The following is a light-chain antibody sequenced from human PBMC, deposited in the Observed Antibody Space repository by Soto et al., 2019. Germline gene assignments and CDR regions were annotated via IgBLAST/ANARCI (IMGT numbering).Light chain of an antibody. CDR3: AAWDYSLNGVL. CDR2: NNN. J-gene: IGLJ2*01. V-gene: IGLV1-44*01. CDR1: SSNIGSNP. Sequence: QSVLTQPPSASGTPGQRVTISCSGSSSNIGSNPVHWYQQVPGTAPKLLIHNNNQRPSGVPPRFSGSKSGPSASLAISGLQAEDEADYYCAAWDYSLNGVLFGGGTKLTVL.